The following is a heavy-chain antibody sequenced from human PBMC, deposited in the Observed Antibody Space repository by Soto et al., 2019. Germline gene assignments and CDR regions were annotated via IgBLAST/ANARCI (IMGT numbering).Heavy chain of an antibody. CDR3: ARWGIGYVEAVAGEYSYYNGMDV. V-gene: IGHV6-1*01. J-gene: IGHJ6*02. D-gene: IGHD6-19*01. Sequence: SQTLSLTCAISGDSVSSNSAAWNWIRQSPSRGLEWLGRTYYRSKWYNDYAVSVKSRITINPDTSKNQFSLQLNSVTPEDTAVYYCARWGIGYVEAVAGEYSYYNGMDVWGQGPRAT. CDR2: TYYRSKWYN. CDR1: GDSVSSNSAA.